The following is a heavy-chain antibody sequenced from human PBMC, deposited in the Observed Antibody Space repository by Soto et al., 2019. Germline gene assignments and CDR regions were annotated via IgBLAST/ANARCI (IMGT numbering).Heavy chain of an antibody. Sequence: XATLSLTCTVSGGSINTFYWSWVRQPAGKGLEWIGRIFSSGSTSFNPSLESRVAMSVDTSKNHFSLNLSSVTAADMAVYYCAREGSYSAYNFAHGIQLWSFDFWGQGALVTAPQ. CDR3: AREGSYSAYNFAHGIQLWSFDF. J-gene: IGHJ4*02. CDR1: GGSINTFY. D-gene: IGHD5-12*01. V-gene: IGHV4-4*07. CDR2: IFSSGST.